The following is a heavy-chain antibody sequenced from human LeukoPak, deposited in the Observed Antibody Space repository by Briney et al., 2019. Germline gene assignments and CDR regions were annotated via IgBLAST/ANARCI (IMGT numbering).Heavy chain of an antibody. CDR3: ARDGFITMVRGVMDY. V-gene: IGHV3-7*01. D-gene: IGHD3-10*01. J-gene: IGHJ4*02. Sequence: GGSLRLSCAASGFTFSSYWMSWVRQAPGKGLDWVANIKQDGSEKYYVDSVKGRFTIFRDNAKNSLYLQMNSLRAEDTSVYYCARDGFITMVRGVMDYWGQGTLVTVSS. CDR2: IKQDGSEK. CDR1: GFTFSSYW.